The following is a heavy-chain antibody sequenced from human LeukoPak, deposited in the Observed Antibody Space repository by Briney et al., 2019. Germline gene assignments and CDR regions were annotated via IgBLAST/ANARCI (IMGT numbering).Heavy chain of an antibody. CDR1: GFTFSSDR. CDR2: IYSGSDYI. Sequence: GGSLILSCVASGFTFSSDRMNWVRQAPGKGLEWVSTIYSGSDYIYYADSVKGRFTISRDNANNSLYLQMNSLRAEDTAIYYCARDLPVSGAYHNFDSWGQGTLVTVSS. J-gene: IGHJ4*02. CDR3: ARDLPVSGAYHNFDS. V-gene: IGHV3-21*01. D-gene: IGHD4/OR15-4a*01.